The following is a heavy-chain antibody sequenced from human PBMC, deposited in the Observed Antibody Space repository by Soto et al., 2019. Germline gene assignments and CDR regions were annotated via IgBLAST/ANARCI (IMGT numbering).Heavy chain of an antibody. CDR1: GFTFSSYA. Sequence: VGSLRLSCAASGFTFSSYAMHWVRQAPGKGLEWVAVISYDGSNKYYADSVKGRFTISRDNSKNTLYLQMNSLRAEDTAVYYCARGDHYDILTGYYQAAFDYWGQGTLVTVSS. J-gene: IGHJ4*02. CDR2: ISYDGSNK. D-gene: IGHD3-9*01. V-gene: IGHV3-30-3*01. CDR3: ARGDHYDILTGYYQAAFDY.